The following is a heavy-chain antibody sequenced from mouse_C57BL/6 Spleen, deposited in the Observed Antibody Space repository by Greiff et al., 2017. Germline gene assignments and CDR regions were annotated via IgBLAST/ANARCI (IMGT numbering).Heavy chain of an antibody. D-gene: IGHD1-1*01. CDR3: ARRGTTVAGAMDY. CDR2: ISSGGSYT. CDR1: GFTFSSYG. Sequence: EVQVVESGGDLVKPGGSLKLSCAASGFTFSSYGMSWVRQTPDKRLEWVATISSGGSYTYYPDSVKGRFTISRDNAKNTLYLQMSSLKSEDTAMYYCARRGTTVAGAMDYWGQGTSVTVSS. J-gene: IGHJ4*01. V-gene: IGHV5-6*01.